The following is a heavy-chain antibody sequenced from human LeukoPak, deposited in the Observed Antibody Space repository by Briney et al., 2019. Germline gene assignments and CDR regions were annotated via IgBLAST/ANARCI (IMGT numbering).Heavy chain of an antibody. CDR3: TTDFSHFDFSSGYYSY. Sequence: GGSLRLSCAASGFTFTSAWMVWVRQAPGKGLEWAGRIKSNLDGGTTDFAAPVKGRFSISRDDLARTPYLQMNNLKADDTGVYYCTTDFSHFDFSSGYYSYWGQGSLVTVSS. CDR1: GFTFTSAW. V-gene: IGHV3-15*05. D-gene: IGHD3-3*01. J-gene: IGHJ4*02. CDR2: IKSNLDGGTT.